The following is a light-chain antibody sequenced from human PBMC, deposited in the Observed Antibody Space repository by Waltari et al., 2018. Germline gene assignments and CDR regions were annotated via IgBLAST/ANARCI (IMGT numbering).Light chain of an antibody. Sequence: QSVLTQPPSVSGAPGQRVTISCTGSNSNFGAGYAVHWYQQLPGAAPKLLIYDNNNRPSGVPERFSCSKSGTSASLAITGLQAEDEADYYCQTYDYALGGSVVFGGGTKVTVL. J-gene: IGLJ2*01. CDR1: NSNFGAGYA. V-gene: IGLV1-40*01. CDR3: QTYDYALGGSVV. CDR2: DNN.